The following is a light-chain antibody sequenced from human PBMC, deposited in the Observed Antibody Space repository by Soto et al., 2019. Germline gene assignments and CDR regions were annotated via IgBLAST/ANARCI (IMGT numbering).Light chain of an antibody. CDR2: GAS. CDR1: QSVSSSY. CDR3: QQYGSSPRFT. J-gene: IGKJ3*01. Sequence: EIVLTQSPGTLSLSPGERATLSCRASQSVSSSYLAWYQQKPGQAPRLLIYGASSRATGIPDRFSGSESGTDFTLTISRLEPEDFAVYYCQQYGSSPRFTFGPGTKVYIK. V-gene: IGKV3-20*01.